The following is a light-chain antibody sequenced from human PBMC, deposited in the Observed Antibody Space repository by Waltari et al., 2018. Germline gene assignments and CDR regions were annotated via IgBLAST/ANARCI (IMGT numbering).Light chain of an antibody. Sequence: SYGLTQPPSVSVSPGQTASIPCSGAKLGETYVYWYQQKSGQSPVLVIYEDDKRPSGIPERISGSNSGNTATLTISGTQATDEADYYCQAWDTSTTVGFGGGTKLTVL. V-gene: IGLV3-1*01. CDR1: KLGETY. J-gene: IGLJ2*01. CDR3: QAWDTSTTVG. CDR2: EDD.